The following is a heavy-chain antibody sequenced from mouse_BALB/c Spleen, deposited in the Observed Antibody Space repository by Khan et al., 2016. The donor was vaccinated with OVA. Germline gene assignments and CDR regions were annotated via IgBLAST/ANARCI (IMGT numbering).Heavy chain of an antibody. J-gene: IGHJ2*01. CDR2: ISYSGYT. CDR1: GYSITSDYA. Sequence: EVQLQESGPGLVKPSQSLSLTCTVTGYSITSDYAWNWIRQFPGNKLEWMGYISYSGYTSYNPSLKRRISLTRDTSKNQFFLQLNSVTTEDTATYFCARDYGYVEYWGQGTTLTVSS. V-gene: IGHV3-2*02. D-gene: IGHD1-1*01. CDR3: ARDYGYVEY.